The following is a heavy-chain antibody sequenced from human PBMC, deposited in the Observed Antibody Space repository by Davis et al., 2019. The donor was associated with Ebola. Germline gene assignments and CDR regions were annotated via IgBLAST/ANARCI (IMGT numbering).Heavy chain of an antibody. CDR2: MNPNSGNT. J-gene: IGHJ4*02. CDR1: GYTFTSYD. CDR3: ARSSLYCSGGSCYSS. V-gene: IGHV1-8*01. Sequence: ASVKVSCKASGYTFTSYDINWVRQATGQGLEWMGWMNPNSGNTGYAQKFQGRVTMTRDTSISTAYMELSRLRSDDTAVYYCARSSLYCSGGSCYSSWGQGTLVTVSS. D-gene: IGHD2-15*01.